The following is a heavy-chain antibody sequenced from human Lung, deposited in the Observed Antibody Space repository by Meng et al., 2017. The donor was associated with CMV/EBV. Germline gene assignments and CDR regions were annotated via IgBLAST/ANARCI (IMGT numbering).Heavy chain of an antibody. CDR1: GFTFSSYN. CDR2: IDTSSSYI. J-gene: IGHJ4*02. V-gene: IGHV3-21*01. CDR3: VRRAQGDY. Sequence: LRLSCEASGFTFSSYNMNWVRQAPGKGLEWVSSIDTSSSYIYYADSVKGRFTISRDNAKNALYLQMNSLRAEDTALYYCVRRAQGDYWGQGTLVTVSS.